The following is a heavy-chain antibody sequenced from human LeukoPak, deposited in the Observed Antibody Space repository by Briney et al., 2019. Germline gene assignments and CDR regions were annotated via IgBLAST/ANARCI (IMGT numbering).Heavy chain of an antibody. CDR1: GFTFSTYW. CDR2: INTDGNST. J-gene: IGHJ4*02. V-gene: IGHV3-74*01. Sequence: GGSLRLSCAASGFTFSTYWMHWVRQAPGKGLVWVSQINTDGNSTTYADSVKGRFTVSRDNAKNTLYLQMDSLRAEDTAVYYCARELASGDWGQGTLVTVSS. CDR3: ARELASGD. D-gene: IGHD6-13*01.